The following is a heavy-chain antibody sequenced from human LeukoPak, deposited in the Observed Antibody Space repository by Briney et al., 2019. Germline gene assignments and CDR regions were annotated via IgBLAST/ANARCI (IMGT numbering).Heavy chain of an antibody. CDR1: GGTFSSYA. D-gene: IGHD3-3*01. V-gene: IGHV1-69*13. CDR2: IIPIFGTA. Sequence: SVKVSCKASGGTFSSYAISWVRQAPGQGLEWMGGIIPIFGTANYAQKFQGRVTITADESTTTAYMEPSSLRSENTAVYYCAREGLRANLFDYWGQGTLVTVSS. J-gene: IGHJ4*02. CDR3: AREGLRANLFDY.